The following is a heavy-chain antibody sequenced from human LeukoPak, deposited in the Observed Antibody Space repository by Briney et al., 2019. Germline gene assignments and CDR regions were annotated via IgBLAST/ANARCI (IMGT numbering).Heavy chain of an antibody. CDR2: INHSGST. J-gene: IGHJ5*02. D-gene: IGHD6-13*01. CDR3: ARGYSSRSWFDP. CDR1: GGSFSGYY. V-gene: IGHV4-34*01. Sequence: SETLSLTCAVYGGSFSGYYWSWIRQPPGKGPEWIGEINHSGSTNYNPSLKSRATISVDTSKNQFSLKLSSVTAADTAVYYCARGYSSRSWFDPWGQGTLVTVSS.